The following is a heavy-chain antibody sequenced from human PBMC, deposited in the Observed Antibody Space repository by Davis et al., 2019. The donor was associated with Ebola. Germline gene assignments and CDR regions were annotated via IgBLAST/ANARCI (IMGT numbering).Heavy chain of an antibody. D-gene: IGHD4-17*01. CDR3: VRTTNGAPEY. J-gene: IGHJ4*02. Sequence: GESLKISCAASGFTFSRYWMHWVRQAPGKGLVYVSRISSDGGITSYADSVKGRFTISRDNAKSTLYLQMNSLTAEDTAVYYCVRTTNGAPEYWGQGTLVTVSS. V-gene: IGHV3-74*01. CDR1: GFTFSRYW. CDR2: ISSDGGIT.